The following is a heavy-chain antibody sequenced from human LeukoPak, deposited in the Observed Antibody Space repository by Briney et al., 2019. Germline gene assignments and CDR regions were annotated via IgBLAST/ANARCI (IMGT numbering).Heavy chain of an antibody. CDR2: ISAYNGNT. CDR1: GYTFTSYG. D-gene: IGHD6-6*01. V-gene: IGHV1-18*01. CDR3: ARCIAARRYFQGELDY. J-gene: IGHJ4*02. Sequence: ASVKVSCKASGYTFTSYGISWVRQAPGQGLEWMGWISAYNGNTNYAQKLQGRVTMTTDTSTSKAYMELRSLRSDDTAVYYCARCIAARRYFQGELDYWGQGTLVTVSS.